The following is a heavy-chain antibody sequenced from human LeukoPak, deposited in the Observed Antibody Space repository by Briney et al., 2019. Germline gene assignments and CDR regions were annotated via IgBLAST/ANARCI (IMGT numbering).Heavy chain of an antibody. D-gene: IGHD3-22*01. J-gene: IGHJ4*02. Sequence: GGSLRLSCAASGFTFSNYAMSWVRQAPGKALEWISAITSGGGTTCYAGSVKGRFTISRDNPKNTLYLQMNSLRAEDTAVYFCARRGVVIRVILVGFHKEAFYFDSWGQGALVTVSS. V-gene: IGHV3-23*01. CDR1: GFTFSNYA. CDR3: ARRGVVIRVILVGFHKEAFYFDS. CDR2: ITSGGGTT.